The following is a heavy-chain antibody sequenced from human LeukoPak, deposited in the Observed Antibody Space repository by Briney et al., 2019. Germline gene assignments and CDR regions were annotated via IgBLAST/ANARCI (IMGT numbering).Heavy chain of an antibody. Sequence: SVKVSCKASGGTFSSYAISWVRQAPGQGLEWMGGIIPIFGTANYAQKFQGRVTITADESTSTAYMELSSLRSEDTAVYYCARGDFIGSRDYLFFFDYWGQGSLVTVSS. CDR2: IIPIFGTA. V-gene: IGHV1-69*13. CDR1: GGTFSSYA. D-gene: IGHD3-16*01. CDR3: ARGDFIGSRDYLFFFDY. J-gene: IGHJ4*01.